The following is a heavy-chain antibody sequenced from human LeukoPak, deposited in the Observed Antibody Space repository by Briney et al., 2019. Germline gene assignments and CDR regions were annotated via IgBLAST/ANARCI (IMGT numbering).Heavy chain of an antibody. CDR3: AKGAMPYYDGSGYNYFDY. D-gene: IGHD3-22*01. V-gene: IGHV3-23*01. CDR2: MSGSGGMT. Sequence: GGSLRLSCAVSGFTFSAYAMSWVRQAPGKGLEWVPAMSGSGGMTYYADSVKGRFSISRDNSKNTLHLQMYSLRAEDTAVYYCAKGAMPYYDGSGYNYFDYWGQGTPVTVSS. CDR1: GFTFSAYA. J-gene: IGHJ4*02.